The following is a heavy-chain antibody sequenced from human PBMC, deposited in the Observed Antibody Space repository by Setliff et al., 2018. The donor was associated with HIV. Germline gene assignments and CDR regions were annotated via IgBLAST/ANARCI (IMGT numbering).Heavy chain of an antibody. CDR2: IYYSGST. Sequence: PSETLSLTCTVSGGSISSGDYYWGWIRQPPGKGLEWIGSIYYSGSTYYNPSLKSRVTISVDTSKNQISLKLSSVTAADTAVYYCARRGLVGAPTSFGFDYWGQGTLVTVSS. D-gene: IGHD1-26*01. CDR1: GGSISSGDYY. CDR3: ARRGLVGAPTSFGFDY. V-gene: IGHV4-39*01. J-gene: IGHJ4*02.